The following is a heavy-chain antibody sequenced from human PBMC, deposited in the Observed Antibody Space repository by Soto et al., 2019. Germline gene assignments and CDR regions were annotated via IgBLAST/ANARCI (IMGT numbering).Heavy chain of an antibody. CDR2: VSGSGAST. V-gene: IGHV3-23*01. CDR3: AKDGPYDSGSQS. J-gene: IGHJ4*02. Sequence: QPGGSLRLSCAASGFTFSSYAISWVRQAPGKGLEWVSAVSGSGASTYYADSVKGRFTISRDTSKNTLYLQMNSLRAEDTAVYYCAKDGPYDSGSQSWGQGTLVTVSS. CDR1: GFTFSSYA. D-gene: IGHD3-10*01.